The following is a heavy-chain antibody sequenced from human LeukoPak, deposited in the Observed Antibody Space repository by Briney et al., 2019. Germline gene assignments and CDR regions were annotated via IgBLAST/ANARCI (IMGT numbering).Heavy chain of an antibody. Sequence: GGSLRLSCAASGFTFRSHWMHWVRQAPGKGLVWVARMNSDGGTTTYTDSAKGRFTISRDNAKNTPYTQMNRLRTEESAVTDSARRYYYDSSGYFFDLWGQGTLVTVSS. D-gene: IGHD3-22*01. V-gene: IGHV3-74*01. CDR3: ARRYYYDSSGYFFDL. CDR1: GFTFRSHW. J-gene: IGHJ4*02. CDR2: MNSDGGTT.